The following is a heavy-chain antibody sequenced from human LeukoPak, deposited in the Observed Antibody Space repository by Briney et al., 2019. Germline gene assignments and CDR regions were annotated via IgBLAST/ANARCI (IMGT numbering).Heavy chain of an antibody. D-gene: IGHD3-22*01. Sequence: PSEALSLTCTVSGGSISSGDYYWSWIRQPPGKGLEWIGYIYYSGSTYYNPSLKSRVTISVDTSKNQFSLKLSSVTAADTAVYYCARVYYYDNSGYGKDYFDYWGQGTLVTVSS. CDR2: IYYSGST. J-gene: IGHJ4*02. CDR3: ARVYYYDNSGYGKDYFDY. CDR1: GGSISSGDYY. V-gene: IGHV4-30-4*01.